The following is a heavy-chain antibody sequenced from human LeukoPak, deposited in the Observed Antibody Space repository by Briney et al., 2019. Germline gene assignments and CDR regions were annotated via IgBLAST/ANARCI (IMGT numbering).Heavy chain of an antibody. D-gene: IGHD3-16*01. Sequence: SQTLSLTCTVSGGSISSGGYYWSWIRQQPGKGLEWIGYIYYSGSTYYNPSLKSRVTISVDTSKNQFSLKLSSVTAADTAVYYCASHVSGDYYYYYMDVWGKGTTVTVSS. J-gene: IGHJ6*03. CDR2: IYYSGST. CDR1: GGSISSGGYY. CDR3: ASHVSGDYYYYYMDV. V-gene: IGHV4-31*03.